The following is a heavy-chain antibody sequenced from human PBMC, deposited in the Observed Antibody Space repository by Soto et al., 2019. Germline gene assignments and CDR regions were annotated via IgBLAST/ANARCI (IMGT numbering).Heavy chain of an antibody. Sequence: QVQLVQSGAEVKEPGSSVRVSCKASGGTFDNFIMNWVRQTPGQGLEWMGGIVPMLGTPTYAEKFKGRVTISAPGSTSTRCMEVTRLRSEDTAIYYCARNGTYSSFLSPDSGMEVWGQGTTVNVSS. CDR2: IVPMLGTP. CDR1: GGTFDNFI. CDR3: ARNGTYSSFLSPDSGMEV. V-gene: IGHV1-69*01. D-gene: IGHD3-10*01. J-gene: IGHJ6*02.